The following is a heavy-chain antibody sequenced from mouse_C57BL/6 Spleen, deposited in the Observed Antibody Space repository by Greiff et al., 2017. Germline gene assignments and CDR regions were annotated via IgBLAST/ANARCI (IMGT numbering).Heavy chain of an antibody. J-gene: IGHJ4*01. CDR2: INPNNGGT. CDR1: GYTFTDYN. D-gene: IGHD2-4*01. V-gene: IGHV1-22*01. CDR3: ARSLGAYDYDENYAMDY. Sequence: VQLQQSGPELVKPGASVKMSCKASGYTFTDYNMHWVKQSHGKSLEWIGYINPNNGGTSYNQKFKGKATLTVNKSSSTAYMELRSLTAEDSAVYYCARSLGAYDYDENYAMDYWGQGTSVTVSS.